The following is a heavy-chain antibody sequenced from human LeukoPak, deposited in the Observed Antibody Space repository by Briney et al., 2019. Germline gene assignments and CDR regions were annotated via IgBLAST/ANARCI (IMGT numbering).Heavy chain of an antibody. Sequence: KTSETLSLTCTVSGDSISSGDYYWSWIRQPAGKGLEWIGRISSSGSTNYNPSLKSRVTISVDTSKNQFSLKLSSVTAADTAVYYCARGVVVFGFIRYFDYWGQGTLVTVSS. CDR1: GDSISSGDYY. D-gene: IGHD2-21*01. CDR3: ARGVVVFGFIRYFDY. CDR2: ISSSGST. J-gene: IGHJ4*02. V-gene: IGHV4-61*02.